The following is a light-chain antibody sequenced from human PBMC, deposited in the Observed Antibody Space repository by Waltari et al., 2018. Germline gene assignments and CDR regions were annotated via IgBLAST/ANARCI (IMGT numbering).Light chain of an antibody. CDR2: GAS. CDR3: QHYVRLPVT. V-gene: IGKV3-20*01. J-gene: IGKJ1*01. Sequence: ESVLTQSQGTLSLSPGETSTLPCRASQSVRGTLAWYQQKPGKAPRILIYGASSRATGIPDRFSGSGSGTDFSLTISRLEPEDFAVYYCQHYVRLPVTFGQGTRVEIK. CDR1: QSVRGT.